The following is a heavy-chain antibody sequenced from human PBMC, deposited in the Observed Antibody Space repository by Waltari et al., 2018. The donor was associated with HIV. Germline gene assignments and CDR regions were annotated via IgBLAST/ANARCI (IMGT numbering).Heavy chain of an antibody. J-gene: IGHJ4*02. CDR2: INQEGSEK. CDR3: ARTAYSSGWYAIY. Sequence: EVQLVESAGNLVQPGGSLTLSCVVSGFTLSNYCMSWLCQAPGKGLEWVANINQEGSEKYYVDSVKGRFTISRDNGKNSLFLQMDSLRVEDTAVYYCARTAYSSGWYAIYWGQGTLVTVSS. CDR1: GFTLSNYC. D-gene: IGHD6-19*01. V-gene: IGHV3-7*01.